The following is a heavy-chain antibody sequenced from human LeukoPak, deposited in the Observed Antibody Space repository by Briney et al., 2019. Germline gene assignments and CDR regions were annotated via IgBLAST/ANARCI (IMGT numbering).Heavy chain of an antibody. V-gene: IGHV3-23*01. CDR2: IGYRGGSI. CDR1: GFTFSNYA. D-gene: IGHD3-16*02. CDR3: AKSWGYTRPYYNYMDV. Sequence: GGSLRLSCVASGFTFSNYAMSWVRQAPGKGLEWVSIIGYRGGSIYYAYSVQGRFTISRDNSKNTLSLQMNGLRPEDTAVYYCAKSWGYTRPYYNYMDVWGKGTTVTVSS. J-gene: IGHJ6*03.